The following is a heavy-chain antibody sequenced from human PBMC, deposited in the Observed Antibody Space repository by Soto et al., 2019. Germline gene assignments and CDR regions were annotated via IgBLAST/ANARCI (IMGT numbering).Heavy chain of an antibody. D-gene: IGHD7-27*01. CDR3: ARRWGYSFDY. J-gene: IGHJ4*02. CDR1: GGSISSYY. V-gene: IGHV4-39*01. Sequence: QLQLQESGPGLVKPSETLSLTCTVSGGSISSYYWGWIRRPPGKGLEWIGSNSGRTYYNPSLKSRVTISVDTSKNQFSLKLRSVTAADTAVYYCARRWGYSFDYWGQGTLVTVSS. CDR2: NSGRT.